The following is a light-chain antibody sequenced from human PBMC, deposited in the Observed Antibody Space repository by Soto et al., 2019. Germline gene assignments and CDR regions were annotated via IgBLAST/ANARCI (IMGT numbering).Light chain of an antibody. CDR3: NSYTSASFYV. CDR1: TSDIAGYNY. Sequence: QSALAQPASVSGSPGQSITIFCTGTTSDIAGYNYVSWYQQHPGKAPKLLIYEVTSRASGVSHRFSGSKSGNTASLTISGLQAEDEAEYYCNSYTSASFYVFGTGTKVTVL. J-gene: IGLJ1*01. CDR2: EVT. V-gene: IGLV2-14*01.